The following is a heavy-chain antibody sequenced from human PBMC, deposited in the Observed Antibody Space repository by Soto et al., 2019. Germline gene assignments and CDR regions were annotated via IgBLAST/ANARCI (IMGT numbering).Heavy chain of an antibody. CDR1: GGSISSSNYY. J-gene: IGHJ4*02. CDR2: IYYSGST. CDR3: ARRGSGSYHDY. Sequence: QLQLQESGPGLVKPSETLSLTCTVSGGSISSSNYYWGWIRQPPGKGLEWIGTIYYSGSTYYNPSLKXRXTXSXXTSKNQFSLKLSSVTAADTAVYYCARRGSGSYHDYWGQGTLVTVSS. D-gene: IGHD1-26*01. V-gene: IGHV4-39*01.